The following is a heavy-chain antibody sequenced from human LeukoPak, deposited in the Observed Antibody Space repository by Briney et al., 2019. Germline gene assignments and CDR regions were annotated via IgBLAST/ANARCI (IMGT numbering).Heavy chain of an antibody. CDR1: GFTFSDYY. D-gene: IGHD3-16*01. J-gene: IGHJ3*02. CDR2: MSSSGTIT. V-gene: IGHV3-11*01. CDR3: ARDALMRKFAFDM. Sequence: PGGSLRLSCAASGFTFSDYYMNWIRQAPGKGLEWISYMSSSGTITFYADSVKGRFTMSRDNAKNSLYLQMKSLRAEDTAVYYCARDALMRKFAFDMWGQGTMVTVSS.